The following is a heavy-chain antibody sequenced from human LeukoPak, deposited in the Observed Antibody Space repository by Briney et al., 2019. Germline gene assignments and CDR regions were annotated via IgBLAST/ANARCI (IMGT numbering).Heavy chain of an antibody. CDR1: GYTFTSYD. Sequence: APVKVSCKASGYTFTSYDINWVRQATGQGLEWMGWMNPNSGNTGYAQKFQGRVTMTRNTSISTAYMELSSLRSEDTAVYYCARGYSSGWYQRDWFDPWGQGTLVTVSS. CDR3: ARGYSSGWYQRDWFDP. D-gene: IGHD6-19*01. CDR2: MNPNSGNT. V-gene: IGHV1-8*01. J-gene: IGHJ5*02.